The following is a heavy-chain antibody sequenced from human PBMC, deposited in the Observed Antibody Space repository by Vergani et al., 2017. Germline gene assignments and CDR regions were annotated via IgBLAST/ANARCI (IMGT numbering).Heavy chain of an antibody. CDR1: GFSFSSYS. J-gene: IGHJ6*03. V-gene: IGHV3-33*08. CDR2: IWYDGSKE. D-gene: IGHD2-8*01. CDR3: ARSGYCAHGVCYMTYYYYMDV. Sequence: QVQLVESGGGVVQPGGSLRLSCAASGFSFSSYSMNWVRQAPGKGLEWVAFIWYDGSKEYYADSVKGRFTISRDNSKNTLYLQMNNLRAADTAVYYCARSGYCAHGVCYMTYYYYMDVWGKGTAVTVSS.